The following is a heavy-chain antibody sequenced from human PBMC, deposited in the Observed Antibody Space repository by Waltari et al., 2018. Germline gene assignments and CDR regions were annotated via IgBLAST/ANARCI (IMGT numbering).Heavy chain of an antibody. J-gene: IGHJ4*02. CDR2: ISAYNGNA. V-gene: IGHV1-18*01. Sequence: QVQLVQSGAEVKKPGASVKVSCKASGYMFSTYGISWVRQAPGQGLEWMGWISAYNGNANYGKKCQGRVTMTTDTSTSTAYRELRSRRSDDTAVYYCARDRPTYRPTQTYFDYWGQGTLVTVSS. D-gene: IGHD4-4*01. CDR3: ARDRPTYRPTQTYFDY. CDR1: GYMFSTYG.